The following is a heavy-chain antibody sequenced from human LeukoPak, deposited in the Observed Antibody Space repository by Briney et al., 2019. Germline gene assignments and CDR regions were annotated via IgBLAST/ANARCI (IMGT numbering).Heavy chain of an antibody. CDR2: INHDGSDK. CDR1: GFTFSTYW. V-gene: IGHV3-7*04. Sequence: GGSLRLSCAASGFTFSTYWMRWVRQAPGKGLEWVANINHDGSDKYYVDSVKGRFTISRDNSKNSLYLQMNSLRAEDTAVYYCARDMYSGSYYSVNYWGQGTLVTVSS. D-gene: IGHD1-26*01. CDR3: ARDMYSGSYYSVNY. J-gene: IGHJ4*02.